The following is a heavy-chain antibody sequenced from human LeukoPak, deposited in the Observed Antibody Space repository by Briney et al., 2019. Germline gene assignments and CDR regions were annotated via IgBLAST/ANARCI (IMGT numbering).Heavy chain of an antibody. CDR1: GFTFSNSW. J-gene: IGHJ4*02. Sequence: GGSLRLSCAASGFTFSNSWMHWVRQAPGKGLVWVSYINPDGSNTNYADSVKGRFTISRDNAKNALYLQMNSLRAEDTAVYYCAKDLHYGSADYWGQGTLVTVSS. CDR3: AKDLHYGSADY. CDR2: INPDGSNT. D-gene: IGHD3-10*01. V-gene: IGHV3-74*01.